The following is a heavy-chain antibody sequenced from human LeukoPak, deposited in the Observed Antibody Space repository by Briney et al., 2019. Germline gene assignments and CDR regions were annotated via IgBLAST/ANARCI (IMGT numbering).Heavy chain of an antibody. CDR3: ARDRPVVGELLFDY. J-gene: IGHJ4*02. Sequence: NPGGSLRLSCAASGFTFSSYSMNWVRQAPGKGLEWVSSISSSSSYIYYADSVKGRFTISRDNAKNSLYLQMNRLRAEDTAVYYCARDRPVVGELLFDYWGQGTLVTVSS. CDR1: GFTFSSYS. V-gene: IGHV3-21*01. D-gene: IGHD3-10*01. CDR2: ISSSSSYI.